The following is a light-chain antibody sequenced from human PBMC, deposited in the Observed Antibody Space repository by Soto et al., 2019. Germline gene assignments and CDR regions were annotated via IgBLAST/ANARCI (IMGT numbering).Light chain of an antibody. Sequence: EIVMTQSPATLSVSPGERATLSCRASQSVSSNLAWYQQKPGQAPRLLIYGASTSATGIPARFSGSGSGTEFTLTISSLQSEDFAFYYCQQYNNWPPSITFGQGTRLEIK. V-gene: IGKV3-15*01. CDR2: GAS. CDR3: QQYNNWPPSIT. J-gene: IGKJ5*01. CDR1: QSVSSN.